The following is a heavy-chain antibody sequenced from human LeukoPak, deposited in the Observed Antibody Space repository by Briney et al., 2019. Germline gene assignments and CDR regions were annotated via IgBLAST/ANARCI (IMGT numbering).Heavy chain of an antibody. V-gene: IGHV4-30-2*01. CDR2: IYYSGST. CDR1: GGSISSGGYS. CDR3: ARGGGQQWLPIDY. J-gene: IGHJ4*02. Sequence: SETLSLTCAVSGGSISSGGYSWSWLRRPPGKGLEWIGYIYYSGSTNYNPSLKSRVTISVDTSKNQFSLKLSSVTAADTAVYYCARGGGQQWLPIDYWGQGTLVTVSS. D-gene: IGHD6-19*01.